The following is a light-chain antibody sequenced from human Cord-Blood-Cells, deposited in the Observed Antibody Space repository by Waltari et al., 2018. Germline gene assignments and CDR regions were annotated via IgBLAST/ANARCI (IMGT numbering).Light chain of an antibody. J-gene: IGLJ3*02. CDR3: SSYAGSNKV. CDR2: EVS. V-gene: IGLV2-8*01. Sequence: QSALTQPPSASGSPGQSVTISCTGTSSDVGGYNYVSWYHQHPGKAPKLMIYEVSRRPSGVPERFSGSKSGNTASLTVSGLQAEDEADYYCSSYAGSNKVFGGGTKLTVI. CDR1: SSDVGGYNY.